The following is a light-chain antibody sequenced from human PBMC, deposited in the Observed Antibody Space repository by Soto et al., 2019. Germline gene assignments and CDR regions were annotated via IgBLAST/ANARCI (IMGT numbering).Light chain of an antibody. V-gene: IGKV3-20*01. CDR2: AAS. Sequence: DIVLTQSPGTLFLSPGERATLSCRASQSVSSNYLVWYQQKPGQAPRLLIYAASSRATGIPDRFSGSGSGTDFTLTISRLEPEDFAVYYCQQYGSSPYTFGQGTKLQIK. CDR1: QSVSSNY. J-gene: IGKJ2*01. CDR3: QQYGSSPYT.